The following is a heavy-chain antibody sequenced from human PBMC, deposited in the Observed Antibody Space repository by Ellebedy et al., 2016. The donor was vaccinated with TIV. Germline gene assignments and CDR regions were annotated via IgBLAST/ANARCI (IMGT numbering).Heavy chain of an antibody. CDR1: GGSISSSNW. V-gene: IGHV4-4*02. Sequence: SETLSLTXAVSGGSISSSNWWSWVRQPPGKGLEWIGEIYHSGSTNYNPSLESRVSISFDTSKTQLSLKLSSVTAADTAVYYCAREEDNNSWLDLDSWGQGTLVTVSS. D-gene: IGHD6-13*01. CDR3: AREEDNNSWLDLDS. CDR2: IYHSGST. J-gene: IGHJ4*02.